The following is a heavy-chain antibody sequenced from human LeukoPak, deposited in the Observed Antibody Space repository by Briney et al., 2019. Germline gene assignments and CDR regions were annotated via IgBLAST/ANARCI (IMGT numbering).Heavy chain of an antibody. J-gene: IGHJ4*02. V-gene: IGHV1-18*01. CDR1: GYVFTDYH. Sequence: ASVKVSCKTSGYVFTDYHINWLRQAPGQGLEWIGWISTFNGNIKFLQKFQGRVTLTTDTSTTTGYMELSSLTSDDTAVYYCARDGPGIGYFDHWGQGTLVTVSS. D-gene: IGHD1-14*01. CDR2: ISTFNGNI. CDR3: ARDGPGIGYFDH.